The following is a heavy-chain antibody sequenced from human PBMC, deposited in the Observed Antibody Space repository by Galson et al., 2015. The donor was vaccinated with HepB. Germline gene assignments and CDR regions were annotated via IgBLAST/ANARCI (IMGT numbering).Heavy chain of an antibody. CDR3: ARSVSSWFNWFDP. Sequence: SLRLSCAASGFTFSSYSMNWVRQAPGKGLEWVSYISSSSSTIYYADSVKGRFTISRDNAKNSLYLQMNSLRAEDTAVYYCARSVSSWFNWFDPWGQGTLVTVSS. V-gene: IGHV3-48*01. CDR2: ISSSSSTI. J-gene: IGHJ5*02. CDR1: GFTFSSYS. D-gene: IGHD6-13*01.